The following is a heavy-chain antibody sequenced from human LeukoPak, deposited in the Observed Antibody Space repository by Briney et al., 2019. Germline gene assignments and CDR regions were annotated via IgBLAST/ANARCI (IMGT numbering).Heavy chain of an antibody. J-gene: IGHJ6*02. Sequence: PSETLSLTCTVSGGSISSYYWSWIRQPAGKGLEWIGRIYTSGSTNYNPSLKSRVTMSVDTSKNQFSLKLSSVTAADTAVYYCARDSAYSSSWNIYYYYGMDVWAKGPRSPSP. CDR2: IYTSGST. D-gene: IGHD6-13*01. CDR3: ARDSAYSSSWNIYYYYGMDV. V-gene: IGHV4-4*07. CDR1: GGSISSYY.